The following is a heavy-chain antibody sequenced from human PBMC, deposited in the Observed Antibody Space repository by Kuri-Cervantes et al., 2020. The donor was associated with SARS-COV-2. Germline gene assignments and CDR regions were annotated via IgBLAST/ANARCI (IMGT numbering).Heavy chain of an antibody. Sequence: SETLSLTCTVSGGSVSSGSYYWSWIRQPPGKGLEWIGSIYYSGSTYYNPSLKSRVTISVDTSKNQFSLKLSSVTAADTAVYYCARVRLCFDYWGQGTLVTVSS. J-gene: IGHJ4*02. CDR1: GGSVSSGSYY. CDR3: ARVRLCFDY. CDR2: IYYSGST. D-gene: IGHD3-16*01. V-gene: IGHV4-39*01.